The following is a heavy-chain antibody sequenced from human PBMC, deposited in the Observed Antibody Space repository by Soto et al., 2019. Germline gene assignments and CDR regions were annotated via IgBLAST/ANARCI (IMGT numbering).Heavy chain of an antibody. Sequence: SQTLSLTCAITGDSVSSNSAGWSCVRQSPSRGLEWLGRTYYRSKWYYEYAVSVRGRITINPDTSKNQYSLQLNSVTPEDTAVYFCARGEQYSGRIFDYWGQGTLDTVSS. CDR2: TYYRSKWYY. V-gene: IGHV6-1*01. CDR1: GDSVSSNSAG. D-gene: IGHD1-26*01. J-gene: IGHJ4*01. CDR3: ARGEQYSGRIFDY.